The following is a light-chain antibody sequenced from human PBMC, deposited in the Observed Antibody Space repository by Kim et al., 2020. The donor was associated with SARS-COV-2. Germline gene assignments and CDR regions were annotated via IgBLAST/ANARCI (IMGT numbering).Light chain of an antibody. V-gene: IGLV6-57*03. J-gene: IGLJ1*01. Sequence: KTVTISCTRSSGSIARNYVQWYQQRPGSAPTTVIYEDNQRPSGVPDRFSGSIDSSSNSASLTISGLKTEDEADYYCQSYDSSNQGVFGTGTKVTVL. CDR3: QSYDSSNQGV. CDR1: SGSIARNY. CDR2: EDN.